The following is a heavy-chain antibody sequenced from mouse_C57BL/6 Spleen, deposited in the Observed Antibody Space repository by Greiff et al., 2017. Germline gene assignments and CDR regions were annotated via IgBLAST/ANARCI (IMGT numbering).Heavy chain of an antibody. CDR2: IWSGGST. CDR3: AGPSSLLPFAY. D-gene: IGHD2-12*01. CDR1: GFSLTSYG. Sequence: QVHVKQSGPGLVQPSQSLSITCTVSGFSLTSYGVHWVRQSPGKGLEWLGVIWSGGSTDYNAAFISRLSISKDNSKSQVFFKMNSLQADDTAIYYCAGPSSLLPFAYWGQGTLVTVSA. V-gene: IGHV2-2*01. J-gene: IGHJ3*01.